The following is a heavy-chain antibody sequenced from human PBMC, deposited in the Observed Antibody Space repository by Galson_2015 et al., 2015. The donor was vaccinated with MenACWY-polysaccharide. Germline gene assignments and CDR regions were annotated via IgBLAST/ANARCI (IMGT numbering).Heavy chain of an antibody. D-gene: IGHD6-19*01. CDR3: AKDSDYTTGWYSADY. CDR1: GFTFATQA. V-gene: IGHV3-23*01. J-gene: IGHJ4*02. Sequence: SLRLSCAASGFTFATQAMTWVRQAPGKGLEWVSSIGSDGNNRYHADSVKGRFTISRDNSKNTPYLQMNSLTADDTAVYFCAKDSDYTTGWYSADYWGQGTLVTVSS. CDR2: IGSDGNNR.